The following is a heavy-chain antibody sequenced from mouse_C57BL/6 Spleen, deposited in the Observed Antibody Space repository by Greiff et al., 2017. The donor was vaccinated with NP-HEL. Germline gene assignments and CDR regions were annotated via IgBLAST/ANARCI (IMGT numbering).Heavy chain of an antibody. CDR2: ISRGSSTI. D-gene: IGHD1-1*01. V-gene: IGHV5-17*01. CDR3: AREGYYGSSPMDY. Sequence: EVQVVESGGGLVKPGGSLKLSCAASGFTFSDYGMHWVRQAPEKGLEWVAYISRGSSTISYADTVKGRFTISRDNAKNTLFLQMTSLRSEDTAMYYCAREGYYGSSPMDYWGQGTSVTVSS. CDR1: GFTFSDYG. J-gene: IGHJ4*01.